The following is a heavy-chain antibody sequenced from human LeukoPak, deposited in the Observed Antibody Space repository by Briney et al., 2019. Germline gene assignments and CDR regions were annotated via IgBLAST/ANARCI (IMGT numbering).Heavy chain of an antibody. J-gene: IGHJ6*02. Sequence: ASVNVSCKASGYTFTSYGINWVQQATGQGLEWMGWMNPKSGNTGYAQNFQGRLTMTRDTSISTAYMELSSLRSEDTAVYYCATGGGDYVRYYYYGMDVWGQGTTVTVSS. CDR2: MNPKSGNT. CDR1: GYTFTSYG. D-gene: IGHD4-17*01. V-gene: IGHV1-8*01. CDR3: ATGGGDYVRYYYYGMDV.